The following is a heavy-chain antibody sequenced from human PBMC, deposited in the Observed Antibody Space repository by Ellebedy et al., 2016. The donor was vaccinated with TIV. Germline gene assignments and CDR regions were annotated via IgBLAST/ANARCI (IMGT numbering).Heavy chain of an antibody. V-gene: IGHV3-23*01. CDR2: ISGSGGST. D-gene: IGHD6-19*01. CDR3: AAGYSGGLYGIDY. Sequence: GESLKISCAASGFTFSSYAMSWVRPAPGKGLEWVSAISGSGGSTYYADSVKGRFTISRDNAKNSLYLQMNSLRDEDTAVYYCAAGYSGGLYGIDYWGQGTLVIVSS. CDR1: GFTFSSYA. J-gene: IGHJ4*02.